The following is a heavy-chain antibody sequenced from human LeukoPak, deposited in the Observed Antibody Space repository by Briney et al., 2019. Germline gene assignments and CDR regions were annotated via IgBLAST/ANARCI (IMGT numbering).Heavy chain of an antibody. CDR1: GFSFYSYA. CDR2: ISGSGGST. D-gene: IGHD5-24*01. Sequence: GGSLRLSCAAWGFSFYSYAMRGVRQAPGKGLEWVSAISGSGGSTYYADSVKGRFTISRDNSKNTLYLPMPSLRAEVTAVYYYANERWLQVFDYWGQGTLVTVSS. J-gene: IGHJ4*02. V-gene: IGHV3-23*01. CDR3: ANERWLQVFDY.